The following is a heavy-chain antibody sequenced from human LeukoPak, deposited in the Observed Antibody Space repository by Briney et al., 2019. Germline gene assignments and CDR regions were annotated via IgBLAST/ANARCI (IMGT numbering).Heavy chain of an antibody. CDR1: GFTFSSYW. Sequence: GGSLRLSCAASGFTFSSYWMSWVRQAPGKGLEWVANIKQDGSEKYYVDSVKGRFTISRDNAKNALYLQMNSLRDEDTAMYYCARADRNYGYLFAFWGQGTLVTVSS. J-gene: IGHJ4*02. D-gene: IGHD3-10*01. CDR3: ARADRNYGYLFAF. CDR2: IKQDGSEK. V-gene: IGHV3-7*01.